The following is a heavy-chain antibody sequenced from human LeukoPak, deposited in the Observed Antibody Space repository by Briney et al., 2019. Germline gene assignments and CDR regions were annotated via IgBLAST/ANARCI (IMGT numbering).Heavy chain of an antibody. CDR2: IYYSGST. D-gene: IGHD3-9*01. Sequence: SETLSLTCTISGGSISSGGYYWSWIRQHPGKGLEWIGYIYYSGSTYYDPSLKSRVTISVDTSKNQFSLKLSSVTAADTAVYYCARGPYDILTGYYLFDYWGQGTLVTVSS. V-gene: IGHV4-31*03. J-gene: IGHJ4*02. CDR3: ARGPYDILTGYYLFDY. CDR1: GGSISSGGYY.